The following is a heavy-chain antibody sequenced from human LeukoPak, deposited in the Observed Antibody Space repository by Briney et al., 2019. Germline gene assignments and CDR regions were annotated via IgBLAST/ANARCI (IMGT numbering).Heavy chain of an antibody. J-gene: IGHJ4*01. CDR2: ISSSSSYI. CDR1: GFTFSSYI. V-gene: IGHV3-21*01. Sequence: PGGFLRLSCAASGFTFSSYIMNWVRQAPGKGLEWVSSISSSSSYIYHADSVKGLFTISRDNAKNSLYLQMNSLRAEDTAVYYCARGTLMVRALNYFDYWGQGTLVTVSS. D-gene: IGHD3-10*01. CDR3: ARGTLMVRALNYFDY.